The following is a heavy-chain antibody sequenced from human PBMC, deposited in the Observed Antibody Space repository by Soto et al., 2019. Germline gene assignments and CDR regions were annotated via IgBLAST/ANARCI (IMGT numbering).Heavy chain of an antibody. CDR1: GFTFSTFS. D-gene: IGHD2-15*01. Sequence: EVQLFESGGVLVQPGGSLRLSCVASGFTFSTFSMNWVRQAPGKGLEWVSTINAYDYDIFYADAVRGRFTISRDNSKNTLYLQMNSLRAEDTALYYCVKSTPLISAKGFDFWGQGTLVTVSS. J-gene: IGHJ4*02. CDR2: INAYDYDI. V-gene: IGHV3-23*01. CDR3: VKSTPLISAKGFDF.